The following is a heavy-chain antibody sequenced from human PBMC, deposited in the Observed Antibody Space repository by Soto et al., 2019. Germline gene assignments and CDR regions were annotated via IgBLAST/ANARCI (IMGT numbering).Heavy chain of an antibody. D-gene: IGHD1-26*01. CDR2: IYYSGST. J-gene: IGHJ4*02. CDR3: ARDIGGYGKFYY. CDR1: GGSISSGAYY. Sequence: QVQLQESGPGLVKPAQTLSLICTVSGGSISSGAYYWSWIRQLPGKGLEWIGYIYYSGSTYYNPSLRSRVTISVDTSKNQFSLKLSSVTAADTAVYYCARDIGGYGKFYYWGQGTLVTVSS. V-gene: IGHV4-31*03.